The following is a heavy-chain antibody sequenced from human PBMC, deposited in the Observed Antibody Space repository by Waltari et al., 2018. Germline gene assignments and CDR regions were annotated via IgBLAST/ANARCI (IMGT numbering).Heavy chain of an antibody. Sequence: QVQLQQWGAGLLKPSETLSLTCAVYGGSFSGYYWSWIRQPPGKGLEWIGEINHGGSTNYNPSLKSRVTISVDTSKNQFSLKLSSVTAADTAVYYCARLIPSRIAAAGEVLVHFDYWGQGTLVTVSS. V-gene: IGHV4-34*01. CDR1: GGSFSGYY. D-gene: IGHD6-13*01. J-gene: IGHJ4*02. CDR3: ARLIPSRIAAAGEVLVHFDY. CDR2: INHGGST.